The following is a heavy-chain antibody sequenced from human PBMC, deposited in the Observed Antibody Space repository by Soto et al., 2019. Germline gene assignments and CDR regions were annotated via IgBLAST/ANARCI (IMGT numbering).Heavy chain of an antibody. Sequence: EVQLLESGGGLVQPGGSLRLSCAASGFTFSSYAMSWVRQAPGKGLEWVSAVSGSGGSTYYADSVKGRFTISRDNSKNTLYLQMSSLRAEDTAVYYCAKSPGGSGYYGPYYFDYWGQGTLVTVSS. V-gene: IGHV3-23*01. D-gene: IGHD3-22*01. CDR1: GFTFSSYA. CDR3: AKSPGGSGYYGPYYFDY. J-gene: IGHJ4*02. CDR2: VSGSGGST.